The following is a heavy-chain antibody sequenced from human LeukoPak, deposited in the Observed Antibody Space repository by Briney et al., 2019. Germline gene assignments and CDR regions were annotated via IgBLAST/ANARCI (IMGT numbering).Heavy chain of an antibody. J-gene: IGHJ4*02. Sequence: PGGSLRLSCAASGFTFSTYAMSWVRQAPGKGLEWVSAISAAGGSAYYADSVKGRFTVSRDNPKNTLYLQMNSLRAEDTALYYCAKDLLFHTFGSDSWGQGTLVTVSS. D-gene: IGHD2-21*02. CDR2: ISAAGGSA. V-gene: IGHV3-23*01. CDR1: GFTFSTYA. CDR3: AKDLLFHTFGSDS.